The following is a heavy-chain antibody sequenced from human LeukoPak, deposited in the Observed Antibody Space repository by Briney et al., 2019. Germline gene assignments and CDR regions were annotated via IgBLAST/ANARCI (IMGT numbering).Heavy chain of an antibody. CDR2: ISSSGSTI. CDR3: ARVGVRGVSTFDY. Sequence: GGSLRLSCAASGFTFSSYEMNGVRQAPGKGLEWVSHISSSGSTIYDADSVKGRFTISRDNAKNSLYLQMNSLRAEDTAVYYCARVGVRGVSTFDYWGQGILVTVSS. V-gene: IGHV3-48*03. D-gene: IGHD3-10*01. J-gene: IGHJ4*02. CDR1: GFTFSSYE.